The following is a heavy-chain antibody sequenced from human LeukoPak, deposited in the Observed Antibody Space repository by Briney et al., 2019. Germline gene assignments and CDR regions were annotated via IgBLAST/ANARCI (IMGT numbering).Heavy chain of an antibody. CDR1: GFIFSSYG. D-gene: IGHD2-15*01. CDR2: ISYDGGNI. J-gene: IGHJ3*02. V-gene: IGHV3-30*18. Sequence: GGSLRLSCAASGFIFSSYGMHWVRQAPGKGLEWVAVISYDGGNISYTDSVKGRFAISRDNSKNTLYLQMNSLRAEDTAVYYCAKRGYCRGGTCFSHDAFDIWGQGTMVTVSS. CDR3: AKRGYCRGGTCFSHDAFDI.